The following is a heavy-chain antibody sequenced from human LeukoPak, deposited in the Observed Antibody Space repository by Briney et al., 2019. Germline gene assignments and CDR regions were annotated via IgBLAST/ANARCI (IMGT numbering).Heavy chain of an antibody. D-gene: IGHD2-15*01. V-gene: IGHV4-59*01. CDR2: VYYPGST. CDR1: GGSISTYY. Sequence: SETLSLTCTVSGGSISTYYWSWIRQPPGKGLEWIGYVYYPGSTDYNPPLKSRVAISVDTSKNQFSLKLNSVTAADTAMYYCARGDCSGGSCYEGRYYFDYWGQGTLVTVSS. CDR3: ARGDCSGGSCYEGRYYFDY. J-gene: IGHJ4*02.